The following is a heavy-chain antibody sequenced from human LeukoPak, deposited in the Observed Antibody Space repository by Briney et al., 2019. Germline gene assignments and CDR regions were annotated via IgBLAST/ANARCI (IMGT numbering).Heavy chain of an antibody. D-gene: IGHD3-10*01. CDR1: GGSFSGNY. CDR3: AKGRITMVRGVDY. CDR2: INHTGRT. Sequence: SETLSLTCAVYGGSFSGNYWSWIRQSPGKGLEWIGEINHTGRTNYNPSLKSRVTISVDTSKNQFSLKLSSVTAADTAVYYCAKGRITMVRGVDYWGQGTLVTVSS. J-gene: IGHJ4*02. V-gene: IGHV4-34*01.